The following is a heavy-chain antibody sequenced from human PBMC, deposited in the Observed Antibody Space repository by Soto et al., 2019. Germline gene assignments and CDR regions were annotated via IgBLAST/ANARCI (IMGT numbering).Heavy chain of an antibody. D-gene: IGHD4-17*01. J-gene: IGHJ4*02. CDR2: IYYSGST. CDR3: ARGPPRGDYGSYTPNFDY. Sequence: SETLSLTCTVSGGSISSGGYYWSWIRQHPGKGLEWIGYIYYSGSTYYNPSLKSRVTISVDTSKNQFSLKLSSVTAADTAVYYCARGPPRGDYGSYTPNFDYWGQGTPVTVSS. CDR1: GGSISSGGYY. V-gene: IGHV4-31*03.